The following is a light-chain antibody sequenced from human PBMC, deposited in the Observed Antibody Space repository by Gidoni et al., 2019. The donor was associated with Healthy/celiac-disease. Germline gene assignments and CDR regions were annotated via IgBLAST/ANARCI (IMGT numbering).Light chain of an antibody. CDR2: LGS. CDR3: MQALQTPFT. J-gene: IGKJ3*01. V-gene: IGKV2-28*01. CDR1: QSLLHSNGYNY. Sequence: DIVMTQSPLSLPVTPGEPASISCRSSQSLLHSNGYNYLDWYLQNPGQSPQLLICLGSNRASGVPDRFSGSGSGTDFTLKISRVEAEDVGVYYCMQALQTPFTFGPGTKVDIK.